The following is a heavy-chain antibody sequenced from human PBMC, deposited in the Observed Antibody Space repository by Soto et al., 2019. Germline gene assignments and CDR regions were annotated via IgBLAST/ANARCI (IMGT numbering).Heavy chain of an antibody. CDR3: ARASRCKSEYECFAWLDF. V-gene: IGHV4-4*07. CDR1: GGSISSLY. Sequence: SETLSLTCTVSGGSISSLYWAWIRQPAGKGLEWIGRIFPSGDSNYNPSLPSRVSMSLDTSKNEFSLTMSSVTAADTAVYYCARASRCKSEYECFAWLDFWGQGILVTVSS. D-gene: IGHD5-12*01. J-gene: IGHJ1*01. CDR2: IFPSGDS.